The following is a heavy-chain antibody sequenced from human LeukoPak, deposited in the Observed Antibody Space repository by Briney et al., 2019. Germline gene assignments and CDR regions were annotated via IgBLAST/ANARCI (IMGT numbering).Heavy chain of an antibody. CDR3: AKESSGAYWTFDY. CDR1: GFTFDDYS. D-gene: IGHD1-26*01. J-gene: IGHJ4*02. CDR2: VSWDGNRT. Sequence: PGGSLRLSCAASGFTFDDYSMHWVRQAPGKGLEWVSLVSWDGNRTYYADSVKGRFTFSRDNSKNSLYLQLNSLRPEDTALYYCAKESSGAYWTFDYWGQGTLVTVSS. V-gene: IGHV3-43D*03.